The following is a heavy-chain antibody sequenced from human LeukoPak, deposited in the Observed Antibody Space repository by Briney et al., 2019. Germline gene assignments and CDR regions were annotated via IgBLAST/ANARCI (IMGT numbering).Heavy chain of an antibody. CDR3: ARDGTIFSFDP. D-gene: IGHD3-9*01. J-gene: IGHJ5*02. CDR2: ISYDGSNK. CDR1: GFTFSSYA. Sequence: PGRSLRLSCAASGFTFSSYAMHWVRQAPGKGLEWVAVISYDGSNKYYADSVKGRFTISRDNSKNTLYLQMNSLRAEDTAVYYCARDGTIFSFDPWGQGTLVTVSS. V-gene: IGHV3-30*04.